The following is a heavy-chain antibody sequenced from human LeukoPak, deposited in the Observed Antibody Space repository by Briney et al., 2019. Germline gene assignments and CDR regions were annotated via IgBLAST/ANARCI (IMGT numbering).Heavy chain of an antibody. CDR2: ISGSGGST. CDR3: ARGYCSGGSCPQLYYFDH. CDR1: GFTFSSYA. Sequence: GGSLRLSCAASGFTFSSYAMSWVRQAPGKGLEWVSAISGSGGSTYYADSVKGRFTISRDNSKNTLYLQMNSLRAEDTAVYYCARGYCSGGSCPQLYYFDHWGQGTLVTVSS. V-gene: IGHV3-23*01. D-gene: IGHD2-15*01. J-gene: IGHJ4*02.